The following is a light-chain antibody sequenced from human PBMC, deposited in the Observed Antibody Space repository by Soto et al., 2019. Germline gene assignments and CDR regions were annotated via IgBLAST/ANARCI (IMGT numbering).Light chain of an antibody. CDR2: LGS. CDR1: QSLLHSNGYNY. Sequence: DIVMTQSPLSLPVTPGEPASISCRSSQSLLHSNGYNYLVWYLQKPGQSPQLLIYLGSNRASGVPDGFSGSGSGTDFALRISRVEAEDVEVYYCMQALQTPITFGQGKRLDIK. J-gene: IGKJ5*01. CDR3: MQALQTPIT. V-gene: IGKV2-28*01.